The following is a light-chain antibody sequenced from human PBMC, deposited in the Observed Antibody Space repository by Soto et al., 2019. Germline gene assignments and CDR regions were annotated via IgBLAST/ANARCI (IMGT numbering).Light chain of an antibody. Sequence: QSALTQPASVSGSPGQSITISCTGTSDDVGGYAYVSWYQHYPGKAPKLIISEVNNRPSGVSNRFSGSKSGNTASLTISGLQAEDEADYYCSSYTSSSTLYVFGTGTKLTVL. CDR2: EVN. V-gene: IGLV2-14*01. CDR3: SSYTSSSTLYV. J-gene: IGLJ1*01. CDR1: SDDVGGYAY.